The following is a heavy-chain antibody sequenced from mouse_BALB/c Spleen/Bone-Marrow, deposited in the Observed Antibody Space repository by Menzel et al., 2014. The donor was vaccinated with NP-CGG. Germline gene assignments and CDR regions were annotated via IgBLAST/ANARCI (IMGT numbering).Heavy chain of an antibody. Sequence: LVESGPELVKPGASVKMSCKASGYTFTSYVMHWVKQKPGQGLEWIGYINPYNDGTNYNEKFKGKATLTSDKSSSTAYMELSSLTSEDSAVYYCARPGGNCGPYAMDYWGQGTSVTVSS. V-gene: IGHV1-14*01. D-gene: IGHD2-1*01. CDR1: GYTFTSYV. CDR2: INPYNDGT. CDR3: ARPGGNCGPYAMDY. J-gene: IGHJ4*01.